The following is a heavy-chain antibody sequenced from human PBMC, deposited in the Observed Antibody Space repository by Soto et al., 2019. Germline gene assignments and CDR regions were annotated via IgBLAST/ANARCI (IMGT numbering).Heavy chain of an antibody. J-gene: IGHJ3*02. CDR3: ARTKVDYGDYRREDAFDI. Sequence: QVQLVQSGAEVKKPGSSVKVSCKASGGTFSSYAISWVRQAPGQGLEWMGGIIPIFGTANYAQKFQGRVTITADESTSTAYMEPSSLRSEDTTVYYCARTKVDYGDYRREDAFDIWGQGTMVTVSS. V-gene: IGHV1-69*12. CDR1: GGTFSSYA. D-gene: IGHD4-17*01. CDR2: IIPIFGTA.